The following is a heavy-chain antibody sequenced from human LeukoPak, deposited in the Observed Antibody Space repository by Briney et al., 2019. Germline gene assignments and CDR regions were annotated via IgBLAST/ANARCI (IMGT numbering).Heavy chain of an antibody. D-gene: IGHD3-9*01. CDR1: GYTFTGYY. CDR2: INPNSGGT. J-gene: IGHJ4*02. Sequence: ASVKVSCKASGYTFTGYYMHWVRQAPGQGLEWMGWINPNSGGTNYAQKFQGRVTMTRDTSISTAYMELSRLRSDDTAVYYCARDQGRFDRGVCYWGQGTLVTVSS. CDR3: ARDQGRFDRGVCY. V-gene: IGHV1-2*02.